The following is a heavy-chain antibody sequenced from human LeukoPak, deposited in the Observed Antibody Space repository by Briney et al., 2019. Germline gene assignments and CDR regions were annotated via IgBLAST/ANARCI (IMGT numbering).Heavy chain of an antibody. CDR2: INPNSGGT. D-gene: IGHD3-9*01. V-gene: IGHV1-2*02. Sequence: ASVKVSCKASGYTFTGYYMHWVRQAPGQGLEWMGWINPNSGGTNYAQKFQGRVTMTRDTSIGTAYMELSRLRSDDTAVYYRARFQGVYDILTGYDPLLGYFDYWGQGTLVTVSS. J-gene: IGHJ4*02. CDR3: ARFQGVYDILTGYDPLLGYFDY. CDR1: GYTFTGYY.